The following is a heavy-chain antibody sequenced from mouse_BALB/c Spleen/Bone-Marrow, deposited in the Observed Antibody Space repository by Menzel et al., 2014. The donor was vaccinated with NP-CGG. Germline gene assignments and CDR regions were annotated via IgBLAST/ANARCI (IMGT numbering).Heavy chain of an antibody. D-gene: IGHD2-4*01. CDR2: IWGDGST. V-gene: IGHV2-6-7*01. J-gene: IGHJ4*01. Sequence: QVQLKQSGPGLVAPSHSLSITCTVSGFSLTGYGVSWVRQPPGKGLEWLGMIWGDGSTDYNSALKSRLNISKDNSKSQAFLKMNSLQTDDTARYCCARDSFLITRALDFWGQGTSVTVSS. CDR3: ARDSFLITRALDF. CDR1: GFSLTGYG.